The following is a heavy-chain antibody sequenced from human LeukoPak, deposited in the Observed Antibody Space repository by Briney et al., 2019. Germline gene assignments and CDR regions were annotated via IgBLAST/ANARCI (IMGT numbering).Heavy chain of an antibody. Sequence: PSQTLSPTCTVSGGSISSGGYYWSWIRQHPGKGLEWIGYIYYSGSTYYNPSLKSRVTISVDTSKNQFSLKLSSVTAADTAVYYCARSLLGDSSGYYGYFQHWGQGTLVTVSS. CDR3: ARSLLGDSSGYYGYFQH. V-gene: IGHV4-31*03. D-gene: IGHD3-22*01. CDR2: IYYSGST. CDR1: GGSISSGGYY. J-gene: IGHJ1*01.